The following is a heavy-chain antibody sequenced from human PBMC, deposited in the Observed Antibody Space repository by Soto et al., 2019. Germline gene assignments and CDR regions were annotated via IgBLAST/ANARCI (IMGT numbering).Heavy chain of an antibody. D-gene: IGHD2-2*01. CDR1: GFTFSSYA. J-gene: IGHJ4*02. Sequence: TGGSLRLSCAASGFTFSSYAMNWVRQAPGKGLEWVALISYDGISKYYADSVKGRFTISRDSSKNTLYLQMNSLGAADTAVYYCGRCSSTSCHLGSDYWGQG. V-gene: IGHV3-30-3*01. CDR3: GRCSSTSCHLGSDY. CDR2: ISYDGISK.